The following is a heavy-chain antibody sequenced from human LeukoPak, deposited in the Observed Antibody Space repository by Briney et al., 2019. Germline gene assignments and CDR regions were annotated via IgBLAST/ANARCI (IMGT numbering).Heavy chain of an antibody. J-gene: IGHJ4*02. CDR1: RFTFSSYG. V-gene: IGHV3-23*01. Sequence: GGSLRLSCAASRFTFSSYGMHWVRQAPGKGLEWVSGISGSGGNTYYTDSVRGRLSISRDNSKNTLYLQVNSLRAEDTAVYYCAKGRTEGGTLALDYWGQGTLVTVSS. CDR2: ISGSGGNT. D-gene: IGHD6-19*01. CDR3: AKGRTEGGTLALDY.